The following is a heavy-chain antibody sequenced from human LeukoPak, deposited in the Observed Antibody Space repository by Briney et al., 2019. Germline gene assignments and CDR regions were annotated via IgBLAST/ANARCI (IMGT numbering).Heavy chain of an antibody. Sequence: ASVKVSCKASAYTFTDYYIHWVRQAPGQGLEWMGRINPNTGDTNFAQKFQGRVTMTRDMSISTAFMDLSSLRSDDTAVYYCARYHYSLDYWGQGTLVTVSS. CDR3: ARYHYSLDY. V-gene: IGHV1-2*06. D-gene: IGHD4-11*01. CDR1: AYTFTDYY. J-gene: IGHJ4*02. CDR2: INPNTGDT.